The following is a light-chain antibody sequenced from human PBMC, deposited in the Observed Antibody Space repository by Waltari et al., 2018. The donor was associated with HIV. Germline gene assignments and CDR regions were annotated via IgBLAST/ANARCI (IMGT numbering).Light chain of an antibody. CDR3: GTWDSSLSAGV. V-gene: IGLV1-51*02. CDR2: ENN. Sequence: QSVLTQPPSVSAAPGQKVTISCSGSSPDIGSNTLSWYQQPPGTAPKLLIYENNKRPSGIPDRFSGSKSGTSATLGITGLQTGDEADYYCGTWDSSLSAGVFGGGTKLTVL. CDR1: SPDIGSNT. J-gene: IGLJ3*02.